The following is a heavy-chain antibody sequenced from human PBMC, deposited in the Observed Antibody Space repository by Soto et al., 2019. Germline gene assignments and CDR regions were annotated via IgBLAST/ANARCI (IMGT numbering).Heavy chain of an antibody. CDR3: VSRIPRWVFDY. V-gene: IGHV3-53*01. Sequence: GGSLRLSCLASGFIVTTNYMYGVRQAPGKGLEWVSVIYSGCDIHYADSVKGRFTISRDTSENTGSLHLHNHRAEDTAVGVFVSRIPRWVFDYCRQGSPVTVSS. CDR2: IYSGCDI. D-gene: IGHD2-21*01. CDR1: GFIVTTNY. J-gene: IGHJ4*01.